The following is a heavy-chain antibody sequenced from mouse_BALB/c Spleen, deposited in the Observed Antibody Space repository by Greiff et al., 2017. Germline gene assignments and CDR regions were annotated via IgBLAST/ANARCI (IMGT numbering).Heavy chain of an antibody. J-gene: IGHJ2*01. D-gene: IGHD3-3*01. V-gene: IGHV5-9-3*01. Sequence: DVKLVESGGGLVKPGGSLKLSCAASGFTFSSYAMSWVRQTPEKRLEWVATISSGGSYTYYPDSVKGRFTISRDNAKNTLYLQMSSLRSEDTAMYYWARQGDEGFDYWGQGTTLTVSS. CDR3: ARQGDEGFDY. CDR2: ISSGGSYT. CDR1: GFTFSSYA.